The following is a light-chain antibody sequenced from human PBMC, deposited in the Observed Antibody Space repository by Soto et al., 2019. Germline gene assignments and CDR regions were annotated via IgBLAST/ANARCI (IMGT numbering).Light chain of an antibody. CDR3: QQYGGSSRS. J-gene: IGKJ3*01. Sequence: EIVLTQSPGTLSLSPGERATLSCRASQSVSSSYLAWFQQKPGQAPRLLIFAASRRATGIPERFSGSGSGTDFTLTISRLEPEDFAVYYCQQYGGSSRSFGPGTKVDIK. CDR1: QSVSSSY. V-gene: IGKV3-20*01. CDR2: AAS.